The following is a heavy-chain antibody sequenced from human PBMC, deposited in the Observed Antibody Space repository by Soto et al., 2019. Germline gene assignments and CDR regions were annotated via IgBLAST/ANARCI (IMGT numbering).Heavy chain of an antibody. Sequence: GGSLRLSCAASGFTFSSYAMSWVRQAPGKGLEWVSAISGSGGSTYYADYVKGRFTISRDNSKNTLYLQMNSLRAEDTAVNNRAKGMVRGEDWGQGTLVTVSS. CDR3: AKGMVRGED. J-gene: IGHJ4*02. CDR1: GFTFSSYA. V-gene: IGHV3-23*01. CDR2: ISGSGGST. D-gene: IGHD3-10*01.